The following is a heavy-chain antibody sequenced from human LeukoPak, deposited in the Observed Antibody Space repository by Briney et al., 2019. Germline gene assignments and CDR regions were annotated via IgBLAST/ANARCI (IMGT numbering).Heavy chain of an antibody. CDR2: ISGSGGST. CDR1: GFPFSSYA. D-gene: IGHD6-13*01. CDR3: AKAGALLGIAVPGLP. Sequence: GGSLRLSCAASGFPFSSYAMNWVRQAPGKGLEWLSYISGSGGSTHYADSVKGRFTISRDNPKTTLHLPTKRPRAQDTDVYHWAKAGALLGIAVPGLPWGHGTLGTVSS. V-gene: IGHV3-23*01. J-gene: IGHJ5*02.